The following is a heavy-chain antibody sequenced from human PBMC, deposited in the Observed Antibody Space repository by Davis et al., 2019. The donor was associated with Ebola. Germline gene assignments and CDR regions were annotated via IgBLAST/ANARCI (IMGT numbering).Heavy chain of an antibody. Sequence: PGGSLRLSCAASGFTFSDYYMSWIRQAPGKGLEWVSYISSSGSTIYYADSVKGRFTISRDNAKNSLYLQMNSLRAEDTAVYYCAKAAAAGTSIFDYWGQGTLVTVSS. CDR3: AKAAAAGTSIFDY. CDR1: GFTFSDYY. V-gene: IGHV3-11*01. CDR2: ISSSGSTI. J-gene: IGHJ4*02. D-gene: IGHD6-13*01.